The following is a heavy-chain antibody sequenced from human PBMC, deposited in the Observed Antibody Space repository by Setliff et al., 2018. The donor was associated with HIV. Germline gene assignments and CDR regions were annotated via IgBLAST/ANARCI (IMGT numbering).Heavy chain of an antibody. CDR3: GRHSLYGPAAISALDY. CDR2: IYSSRWS. J-gene: IGHJ4*02. Sequence: ASETLSLTCTVSGGPISNSSSYWGWIRQTPGKGIEWIGSIYSSRWSYYNPSLQSRLTLSIDRSRSQFSLNLRSVTAADTAVYYCGRHSLYGPAAISALDYWGQGALVTVS. CDR1: GGPISNSSSY. D-gene: IGHD2-2*02. V-gene: IGHV4-39*01.